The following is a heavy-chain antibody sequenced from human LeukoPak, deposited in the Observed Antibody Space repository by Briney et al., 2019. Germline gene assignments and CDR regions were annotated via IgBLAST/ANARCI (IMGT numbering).Heavy chain of an antibody. CDR1: GGSFSGYY. CDR3: AILRSLSQFDY. CDR2: INHSGST. Sequence: PSETLSLTCAVYGGSFSGYYWSWIRQPPGKGLEWIGEINHSGSTNYNPSLKSRVTISVDTSKNQFSLKPSSVTAADTAVYYCAILRSLSQFDYWGQGTLVTVSS. D-gene: IGHD3-16*01. V-gene: IGHV4-34*01. J-gene: IGHJ4*02.